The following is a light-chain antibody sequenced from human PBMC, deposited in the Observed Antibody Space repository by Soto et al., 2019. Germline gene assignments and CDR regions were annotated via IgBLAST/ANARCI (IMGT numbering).Light chain of an antibody. CDR3: LQYDSYPYS. J-gene: IGKJ2*01. CDR2: DAS. V-gene: IGKV1-17*01. Sequence: IEVTQSPSSLAASLGDRVTITCRASQTIGTYVNWYRQKSGAAPELLIYDASTLQTGVPRRFSGSQTGTEFTLTISGLQPDDYASYFCLQYDSYPYSFGRGTKVDIK. CDR1: QTIGTY.